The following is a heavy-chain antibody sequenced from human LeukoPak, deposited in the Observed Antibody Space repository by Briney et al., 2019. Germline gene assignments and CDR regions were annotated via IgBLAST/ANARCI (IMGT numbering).Heavy chain of an antibody. CDR2: ISFDGSDK. J-gene: IGHJ4*02. Sequence: GRSLRLSCAASGFTFSSYAMHWVRQAPGKGLEWVAVISFDGSDKYYADSVKGRFTISRDNAKNSLYLQMNSLRAEDTAVYYCAREARLYGSGSSHFDYWGQGTLVTVSS. CDR1: GFTFSSYA. CDR3: AREARLYGSGSSHFDY. V-gene: IGHV3-30*04. D-gene: IGHD3-10*01.